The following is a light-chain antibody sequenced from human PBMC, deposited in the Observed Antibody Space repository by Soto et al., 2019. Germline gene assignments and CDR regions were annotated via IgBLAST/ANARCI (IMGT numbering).Light chain of an antibody. J-gene: IGLJ1*01. Sequence: QSALAQPASVSGSPGQSITISCTGTSSDVGGYNYVSWYQQHPGKAPKLMIYAVTDRPSGVSSRFSGSKSGNTASLTISGLQAEEEDDYYCSSYTSSSTLFGNGTKETV. CDR1: SSDVGGYNY. CDR3: SSYTSSSTL. CDR2: AVT. V-gene: IGLV2-14*01.